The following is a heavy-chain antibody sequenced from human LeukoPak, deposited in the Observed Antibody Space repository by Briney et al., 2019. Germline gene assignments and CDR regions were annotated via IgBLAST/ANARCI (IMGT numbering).Heavy chain of an antibody. CDR2: ISTGSSYI. CDR1: GFTFSSYS. D-gene: IGHD2-15*01. J-gene: IGHJ4*02. CDR3: AREGGYCSGGSCRYLDY. V-gene: IGHV3-21*01. Sequence: GGSLRLSCAASGFTFSSYSMNWVRQAPGKGLEWVSSISTGSSYIYYADSVKGRFTISRDNAKNSLYLQMNSLRAEDTAVYYCAREGGYCSGGSCRYLDYWGQGTLVTVSS.